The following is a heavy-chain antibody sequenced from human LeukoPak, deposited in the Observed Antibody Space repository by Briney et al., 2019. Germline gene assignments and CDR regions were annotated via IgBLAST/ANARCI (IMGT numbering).Heavy chain of an antibody. CDR2: IYTSGST. Sequence: SETLSLTCTVSGGSISSGSYYWSWIRQPAGKGLEWIGRIYTSGSTNYNPSLKSRVTISVDTSKNQFSLKLSSVTAADTAVYYCARAINYDFRHWGQGTLVTVSS. V-gene: IGHV4-61*02. D-gene: IGHD3-3*01. J-gene: IGHJ4*02. CDR3: ARAINYDFRH. CDR1: GGSISSGSYY.